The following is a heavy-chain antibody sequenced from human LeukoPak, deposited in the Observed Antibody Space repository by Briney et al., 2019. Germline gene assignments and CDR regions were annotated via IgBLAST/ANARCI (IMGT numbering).Heavy chain of an antibody. Sequence: GGSLRLSCAASGFTFSDFAMIWVRQPPGKGLERVSSTFQGGGEIHYADSVRGRFTISRDNSRSTLFLQMNSLRGEDTAIYYCATYRQVMLPFEAWGRGTLVTVSS. CDR3: ATYRQVMLPFEA. CDR2: TFQGGGEI. J-gene: IGHJ5*02. V-gene: IGHV3-23*01. CDR1: GFTFSDFA. D-gene: IGHD5-18*01.